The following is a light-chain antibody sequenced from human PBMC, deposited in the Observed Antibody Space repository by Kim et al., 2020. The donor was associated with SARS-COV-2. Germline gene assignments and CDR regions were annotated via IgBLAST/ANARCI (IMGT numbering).Light chain of an antibody. J-gene: IGKJ4*01. CDR2: DAS. V-gene: IGKV3-11*01. Sequence: EIVLTQSPATLSLSPGERATLSCRASQSVDYYLAWYQQKPGQAPRLLISDASNRVTGIPARFSGSGSGTDFTLTISGLEPEDFAVYYCQHRLSWPLTFGGGTKVDIK. CDR1: QSVDYY. CDR3: QHRLSWPLT.